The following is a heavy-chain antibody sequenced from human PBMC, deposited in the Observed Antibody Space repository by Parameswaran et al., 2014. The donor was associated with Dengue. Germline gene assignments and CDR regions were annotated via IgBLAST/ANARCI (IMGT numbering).Heavy chain of an antibody. CDR3: ARDAGVSSGWDDY. Sequence: VRQAPGKGLDWVSSISSSSNYIYYADSMKGRFTISRDNAKKSLYLQMNSLRAEDTAVYYCARDAGVSSGWDDYWGQGTLVTVSS. V-gene: IGHV3-21*01. J-gene: IGHJ4*02. D-gene: IGHD6-19*01. CDR2: ISSSSNYI.